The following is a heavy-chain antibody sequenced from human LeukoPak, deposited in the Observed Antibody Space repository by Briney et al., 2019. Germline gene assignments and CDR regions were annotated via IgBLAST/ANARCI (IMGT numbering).Heavy chain of an antibody. CDR2: IIPIFGTA. J-gene: IGHJ4*02. CDR1: GGTFSSYA. V-gene: IGHV1-69*06. D-gene: IGHD2-21*02. CDR3: AREGIHCGGDCYSDY. Sequence: SVKVSCKASGGTFSSYAISWVRQAPGQGLEWMGGIIPIFGTANYAQKFQGGVTITADKSTSTAYMELSSLRSEDTAVYYCAREGIHCGGDCYSDYWGQGTLVTVSS.